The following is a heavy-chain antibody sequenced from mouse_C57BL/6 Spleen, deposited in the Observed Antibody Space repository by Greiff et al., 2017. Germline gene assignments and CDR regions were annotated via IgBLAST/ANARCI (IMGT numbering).Heavy chain of an antibody. J-gene: IGHJ3*01. CDR1: GYTFTSYW. V-gene: IGHV1-61*01. Sequence: QVQLQQPGAELVRPGSSVKLSCKASGYTFTSYWMDWVKQRPGQGLEWIGNIYPSDSETHYNQKFKDKATLTVDKSSSTAFMQLSSLTSEDSAVYYCARGNSSGAWFAYWGQGTLVTVSA. CDR2: IYPSDSET. D-gene: IGHD3-2*02. CDR3: ARGNSSGAWFAY.